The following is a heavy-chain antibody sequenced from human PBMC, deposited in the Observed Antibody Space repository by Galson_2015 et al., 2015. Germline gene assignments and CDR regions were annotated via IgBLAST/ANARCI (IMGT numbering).Heavy chain of an antibody. Sequence: SLRLSCAASGFTFSSYGMHWVRQAPGKGLEWVSYISSSGSTIYYADSVKGRFTISRDNAKNSLYLQMNSLRAEDTAVYYCARKVTVRGSYDYWGQGTLVTVSS. CDR2: ISSSGSTI. J-gene: IGHJ4*02. V-gene: IGHV3-48*03. CDR3: ARKVTVRGSYDY. D-gene: IGHD3-10*01. CDR1: GFTFSSYG.